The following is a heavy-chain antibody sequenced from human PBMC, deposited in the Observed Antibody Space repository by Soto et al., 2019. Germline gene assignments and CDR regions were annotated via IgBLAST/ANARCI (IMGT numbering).Heavy chain of an antibody. D-gene: IGHD6-13*01. CDR2: ITHSGST. Sequence: SETLSLTCAVYGGSFSAYSWSWIRQPPGKGLEWIGEITHSGSTYYNPSLKSRVTISVDTSKNQFSLKLSSVTAADTAVYYCARPGPKHLVRRNWFDLWGQGTLVTVSS. CDR1: GGSFSAYS. CDR3: ARPGPKHLVRRNWFDL. J-gene: IGHJ5*02. V-gene: IGHV4-34*01.